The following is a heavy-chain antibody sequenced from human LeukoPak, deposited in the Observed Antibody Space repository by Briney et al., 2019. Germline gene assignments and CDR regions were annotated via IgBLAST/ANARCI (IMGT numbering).Heavy chain of an antibody. V-gene: IGHV3-30*01. J-gene: IGHJ5*02. D-gene: IGHD3-3*01. CDR1: GFTFSSYA. CDR3: ARGSSGPYASADWFDP. Sequence: GRSLRLSCAASGFTFSSYAMHWVRQAPGKGLEWVAVISYDGSNKYYADSVKGRFTISRDNSKNTLYLQMNSLRAEDTAVYYCARGSSGPYASADWFDPWGQGTLVTVSS. CDR2: ISYDGSNK.